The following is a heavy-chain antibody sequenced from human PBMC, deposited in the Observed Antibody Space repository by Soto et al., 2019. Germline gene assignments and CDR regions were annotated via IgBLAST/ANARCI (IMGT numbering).Heavy chain of an antibody. CDR3: ARHRGFYYYYYMDV. D-gene: IGHD2-15*01. J-gene: IGHJ6*03. CDR2: IYYSGST. CDR1: GGSISSYY. V-gene: IGHV4-59*08. Sequence: SETLSLTCTVSGGSISSYYWSWIRQPPGKGLKWIGYIYYSGSTNYNPSLKSRVTISVDTSKNQFSLKLSSVTAADTAVYYCARHRGFYYYYYMDVWGKGTTVTVSS.